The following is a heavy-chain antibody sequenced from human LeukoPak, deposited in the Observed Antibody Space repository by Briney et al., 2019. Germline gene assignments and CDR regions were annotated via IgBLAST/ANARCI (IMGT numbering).Heavy chain of an antibody. CDR1: GGTFSSYA. J-gene: IGHJ4*02. D-gene: IGHD3-10*01. CDR2: IIPIFGTA. V-gene: IGHV1-69*13. Sequence: ASVKVSCKASGGTFSSYAISWVRQAPGQGLEWMGGIIPIFGTANYAQKFQGRVTITADESTSTAYMELSSLRSEDTAVYYCARDPYYYGSGSPLYFDYWGQGTLVTVSS. CDR3: ARDPYYYGSGSPLYFDY.